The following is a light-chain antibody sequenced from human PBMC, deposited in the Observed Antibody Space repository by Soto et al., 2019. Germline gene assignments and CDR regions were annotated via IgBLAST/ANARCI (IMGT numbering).Light chain of an antibody. CDR3: LQDYNYPRT. Sequence: AIQMTQSPSSLSASVGDRVTITCRSSQDIRTELGWYQQRPGKAPNLLIYGASTLQTGVPSRFRGSGSGTDFFLTISSLQPEDVATYFCLQDYNYPRTFGQGTKRQIK. V-gene: IGKV1-6*01. CDR2: GAS. J-gene: IGKJ2*01. CDR1: QDIRTE.